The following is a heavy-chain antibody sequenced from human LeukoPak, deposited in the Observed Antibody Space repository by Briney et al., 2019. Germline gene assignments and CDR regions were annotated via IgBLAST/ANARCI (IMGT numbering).Heavy chain of an antibody. CDR2: ISAYNDDA. CDR3: ARVGGGNYYYFDY. Sequence: GASVKVSCKASGYTFTTYLISWVRQAPGQGLEWMGWISAYNDDAHYAQKLQGRVTMTTDTSTNTAYMELRSLRSDDTAVYYCARVGGGNYYYFDYWGQGTLVTVSS. J-gene: IGHJ4*02. V-gene: IGHV1-18*01. D-gene: IGHD1-26*01. CDR1: GYTFTTYL.